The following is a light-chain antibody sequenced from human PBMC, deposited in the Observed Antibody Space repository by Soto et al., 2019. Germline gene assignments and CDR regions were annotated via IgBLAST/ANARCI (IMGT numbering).Light chain of an antibody. CDR1: SSNVGGYNY. Sequence: QSALTQPRSVSAPPGQSVTISCTGTSSNVGGYNYVSWYQQNPGKAPKLMIYDASKRPPGVPDRFSGSKSGNAASLTISGLQAEDEADYYCCSYAASYTLVFGGGTQLTVL. CDR2: DAS. V-gene: IGLV2-11*01. J-gene: IGLJ2*01. CDR3: CSYAASYTLV.